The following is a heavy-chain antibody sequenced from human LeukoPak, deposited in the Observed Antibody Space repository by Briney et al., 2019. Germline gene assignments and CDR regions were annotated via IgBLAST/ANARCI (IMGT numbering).Heavy chain of an antibody. CDR3: ARARSSSWSYYYYGMDV. Sequence: SETLSLTCTVSGGSISSYYWSWIRQPPGKGLEWIGYIYYSGSTNYNPSLKSRVTISVDTSKNQFSLKLSSVTAADTAVYYCARARSSSWSYYYYGMDVWGQGTTATVSS. D-gene: IGHD6-13*01. CDR2: IYYSGST. V-gene: IGHV4-59*01. CDR1: GGSISSYY. J-gene: IGHJ6*02.